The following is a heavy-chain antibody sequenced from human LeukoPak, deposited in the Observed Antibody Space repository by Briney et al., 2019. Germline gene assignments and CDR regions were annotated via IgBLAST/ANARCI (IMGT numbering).Heavy chain of an antibody. CDR1: GGSFIGFH. Sequence: PSETLSLTCAVYGGSFIGFHWNWIRQAPGKGLEWIGDINHIGSTNYNPSLTSRVTISVDPSKNQFSLNLSSVTAADTAVYYCAREWLPRSGYYYMDVWGKGTTVTVSS. V-gene: IGHV4-34*01. D-gene: IGHD3-10*01. CDR3: AREWLPRSGYYYMDV. CDR2: INHIGST. J-gene: IGHJ6*03.